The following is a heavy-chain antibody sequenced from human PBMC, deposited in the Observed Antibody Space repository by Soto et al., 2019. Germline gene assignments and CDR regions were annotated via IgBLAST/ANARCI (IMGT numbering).Heavy chain of an antibody. CDR1: GFTFSSYA. CDR3: AKGVRSSSPLNWFDP. V-gene: IGHV3-23*01. D-gene: IGHD6-6*01. J-gene: IGHJ5*02. CDR2: ISGSGGST. Sequence: HPVGSLRLSCAASGFTFSSYAMSWVRQAPGKGLEWVSAISGSGGSTYYADSVKGRFTISRDNSKNTLYLQMNSLRAEDTAVYYCAKGVRSSSPLNWFDPWGQGTLVTVSS.